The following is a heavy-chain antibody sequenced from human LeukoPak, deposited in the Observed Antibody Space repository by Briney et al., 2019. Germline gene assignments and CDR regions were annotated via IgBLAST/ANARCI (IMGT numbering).Heavy chain of an antibody. CDR1: GFTFSSYA. CDR3: AKDGIAAAGRDKFDY. J-gene: IGHJ4*02. CDR2: ISGSGGST. Sequence: GGSLRLSCAASGFTFSSYAMSWVRQAPGKGPEWVSAISGSGGSTYYADSVKGRFTISRDNSKNTLYLQMNSLRAEDTAVYYCAKDGIAAAGRDKFDYWGQGTLVTVSS. D-gene: IGHD6-13*01. V-gene: IGHV3-23*01.